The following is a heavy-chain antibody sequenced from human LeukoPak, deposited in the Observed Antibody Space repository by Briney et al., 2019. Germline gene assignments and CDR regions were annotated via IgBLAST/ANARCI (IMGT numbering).Heavy chain of an antibody. J-gene: IGHJ3*02. V-gene: IGHV1-69*05. CDR2: IIPIFGTA. CDR3: ASGDIITGTTTAFDI. D-gene: IGHD1-7*01. CDR1: GGTFSSYA. Sequence: ASVKVSCKASGGTFSSYAISWVRQAPGQGLEWMGGIIPIFGTANYAQKFQGRVTITTDESTSTAYMELSSLRSEDTAVYYCASGDIITGTTTAFDIWGQGTMVTVSS.